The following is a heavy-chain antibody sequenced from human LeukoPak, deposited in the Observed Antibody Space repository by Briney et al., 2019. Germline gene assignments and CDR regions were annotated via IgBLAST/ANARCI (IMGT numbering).Heavy chain of an antibody. V-gene: IGHV3-23*01. Sequence: GGSLRLSCAASGFTFSDYAMSWVRQAPEKGLGWVSTISHVGGTYYADSVRGRFTISRDDSKNMVYLQMDSLRAEDTAVYYCAACYDSSGYYDYWGQGTLVTVSS. CDR3: AACYDSSGYYDY. CDR2: ISHVGGT. D-gene: IGHD3-22*01. J-gene: IGHJ4*02. CDR1: GFTFSDYA.